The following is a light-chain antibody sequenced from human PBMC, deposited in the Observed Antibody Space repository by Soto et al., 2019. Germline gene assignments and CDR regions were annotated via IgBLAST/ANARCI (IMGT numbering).Light chain of an antibody. J-gene: IGKJ5*01. CDR2: DAS. Sequence: DIVLTQSPGTLSLSPGERATLSCRASQSVNSYLAWYQQKPGLAPRLLIYDASNRATGIPSRFSGRGSGTDVALTVSSRVHEDFAVYDCQHRISCPVSFGQGTRLGI. CDR3: QHRISCPVS. V-gene: IGKV3-11*01. CDR1: QSVNSY.